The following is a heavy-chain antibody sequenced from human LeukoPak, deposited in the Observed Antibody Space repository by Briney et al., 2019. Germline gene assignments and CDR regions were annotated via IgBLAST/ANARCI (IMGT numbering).Heavy chain of an antibody. CDR3: AKAEVWGIIAVAGIDY. CDR2: ISGSGGST. D-gene: IGHD6-19*01. J-gene: IGHJ4*02. Sequence: GGSLRLSCAASGFTFSGYAMSWVRQAPGKGLEWVSAISGSGGSTYYADSVKGRFTISRDNSKNTLYLQMNSLRAEDTAVYYCAKAEVWGIIAVAGIDYWGQGTLVTVSS. V-gene: IGHV3-23*01. CDR1: GFTFSGYA.